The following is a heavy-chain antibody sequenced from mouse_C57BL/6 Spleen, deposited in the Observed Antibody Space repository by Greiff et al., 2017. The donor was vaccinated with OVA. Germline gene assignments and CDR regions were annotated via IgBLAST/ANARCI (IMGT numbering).Heavy chain of an antibody. D-gene: IGHD2-2*01. CDR1: GFTFTDYY. J-gene: IGHJ2*01. Sequence: EVQLVESGGGLVQPGGSLSLSCAASGFTFTDYYMSWVRQPPGKALEWLGFIRNKANGYTTEYSASVKGRFTISRDNSQSILYLQMNALRAEDSATYYCARYGYDEGGYYFDYWGQGTTLTVSS. V-gene: IGHV7-3*01. CDR2: IRNKANGYTT. CDR3: ARYGYDEGGYYFDY.